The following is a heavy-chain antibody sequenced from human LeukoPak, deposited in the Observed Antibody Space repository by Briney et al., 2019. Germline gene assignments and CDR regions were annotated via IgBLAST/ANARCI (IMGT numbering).Heavy chain of an antibody. D-gene: IGHD3-10*01. CDR2: ISNVGGT. CDR1: GFTFSSYA. V-gene: IGHV3-23*01. J-gene: IGHJ4*02. Sequence: PGGSLRLSCAASGFTFSSYAMSWVRQAPGKGLVWVSSISNVGGTYSADSVKGRFTISRDNSKNTLYLQMNSLKTEDTAVYYCTSHGSGSYYDYWGQGTLVTVSS. CDR3: TSHGSGSYYDY.